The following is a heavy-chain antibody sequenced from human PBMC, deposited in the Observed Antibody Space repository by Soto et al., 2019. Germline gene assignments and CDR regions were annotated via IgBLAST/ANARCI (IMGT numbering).Heavy chain of an antibody. CDR2: ISDTGRDT. D-gene: IGHD3-16*01. CDR3: ATSSERLSLVTLGGLIRLGLDY. V-gene: IGHV3-23*01. Sequence: EAQLLESGGGLVQPGGSLRLSCVASGFTFNYYDVTWVRRAPGKGLDWVSTISDTGRDTYFGDSVRGRFSISRDKSRNAVYLQMHSLTVDDTALYYCATSSERLSLVTLGGLIRLGLDYWGQGILVTVSS. J-gene: IGHJ4*02. CDR1: GFTFNYYD.